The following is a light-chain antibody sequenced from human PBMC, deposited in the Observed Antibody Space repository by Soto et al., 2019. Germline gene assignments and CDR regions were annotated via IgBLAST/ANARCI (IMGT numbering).Light chain of an antibody. CDR3: HQRSDWPST. Sequence: DIVLTQSPATLSLSPGERATLSCRASQSVSRYLAWYQQKPGQAPRLLIYDTSNRATVIPARFSGSGSGTDFTLTISTLEPEDFAVYFCHQRSDWPSTFGGGTKVE. J-gene: IGKJ4*01. CDR2: DTS. V-gene: IGKV3-11*01. CDR1: QSVSRY.